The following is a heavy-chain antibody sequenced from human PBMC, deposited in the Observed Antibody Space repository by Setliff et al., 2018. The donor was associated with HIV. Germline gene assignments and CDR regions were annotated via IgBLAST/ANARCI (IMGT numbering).Heavy chain of an antibody. CDR3: ARRAGSDYFTRFDY. V-gene: IGHV4-34*01. CDR1: GGSFSGYY. J-gene: IGHJ4*02. D-gene: IGHD3-10*01. Sequence: SETLSLTCAVYGGSFSGYYWGWIRQSPGKGLEWIGEINHSGSTNYNPSLKSRVTILGDTSKNQFSLKLSSVTAADTAVYYCARRAGSDYFTRFDYWGQGTLVTVSS. CDR2: INHSGST.